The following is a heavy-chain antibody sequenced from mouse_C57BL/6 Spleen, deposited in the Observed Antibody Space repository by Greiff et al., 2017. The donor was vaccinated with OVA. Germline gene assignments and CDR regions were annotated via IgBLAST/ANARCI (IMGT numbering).Heavy chain of an antibody. CDR1: GYTFTDYE. Sequence: QVQLQQSGAELVRPGASVTLSCKASGYTFTDYEMHWVKQTPVHGLEWIGAIDPETGGTAYNQKFKGKAILTADKSSSTAYMELRSLTSEDSAVYYCTRRRNYVRLYWCFDVWGTGTTVTVSS. CDR3: TRRRNYVRLYWCFDV. J-gene: IGHJ1*03. D-gene: IGHD5-5*01. V-gene: IGHV1-15*01. CDR2: IDPETGGT.